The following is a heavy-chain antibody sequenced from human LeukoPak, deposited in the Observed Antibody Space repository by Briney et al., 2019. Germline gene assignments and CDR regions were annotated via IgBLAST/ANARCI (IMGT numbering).Heavy chain of an antibody. CDR2: ISSSGSTI. Sequence: PGGSLRLSCAASGFTFSDYYMSRIRQAPGKGLEWVSYISSSGSTIYYADSVKGRFTISRDNAKNSLYLQMNSLRAEDTAVYYCARDKEDIVEVVAAKLGHYYYYGMDVWGQGTTVTVSS. CDR3: ARDKEDIVEVVAAKLGHYYYYGMDV. V-gene: IGHV3-11*01. J-gene: IGHJ6*02. D-gene: IGHD2-15*01. CDR1: GFTFSDYY.